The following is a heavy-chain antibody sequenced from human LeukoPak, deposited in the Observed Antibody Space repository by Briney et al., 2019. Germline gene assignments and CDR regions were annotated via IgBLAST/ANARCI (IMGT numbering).Heavy chain of an antibody. CDR2: ISAYNGNT. D-gene: IGHD2-2*02. CDR1: GYTFTSYG. CDR3: ARDSSPPVVPAAIGTNWFDP. J-gene: IGHJ5*02. V-gene: IGHV1-18*01. Sequence: ASVKVSCKASGYTFTSYGISWVRQARGQGLEWMGWISAYNGNTNYAQKLQGRVTMTTDTSASTAYMELRSLRSDDTAVYYCARDSSPPVVPAAIGTNWFDPWGQGTLVTVSS.